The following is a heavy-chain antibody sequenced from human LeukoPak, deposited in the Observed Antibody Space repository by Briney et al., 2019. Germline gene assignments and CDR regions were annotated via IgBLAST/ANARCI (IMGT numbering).Heavy chain of an antibody. J-gene: IGHJ6*02. CDR3: VRDSILTGYEMDV. CDR2: ITGSGDST. CDR1: GFTFSSYA. Sequence: GGSLRLSCVGSGFTFSSYAMSWVRQAPGKGLEWVSTITGSGDSTYNADSVEGRFTVSRDNSKDTLYLQMNSLRAEDTAVYYCVRDSILTGYEMDVWGQGTTVTVSS. V-gene: IGHV3-23*01. D-gene: IGHD3-9*01.